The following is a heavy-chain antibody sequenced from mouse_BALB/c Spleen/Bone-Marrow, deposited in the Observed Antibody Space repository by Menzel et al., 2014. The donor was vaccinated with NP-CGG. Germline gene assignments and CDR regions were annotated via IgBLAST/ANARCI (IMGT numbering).Heavy chain of an antibody. CDR1: GFIFSSFG. J-gene: IGHJ4*01. V-gene: IGHV5-17*02. CDR2: MRSGSSTI. D-gene: IGHD2-1*01. CDR3: ARGRPIYYGNLYAMDS. Sequence: EVKLEESGGGLVQPGGSRKLSCAASGFIFSSFGMHWVRQAPEKGLEWVAYMRSGSSTIYYADTVKGRFTISRDNPKNTLLLQMTSLRTEDTAMYYCARGRPIYYGNLYAMDSWGQGTSVTVSS.